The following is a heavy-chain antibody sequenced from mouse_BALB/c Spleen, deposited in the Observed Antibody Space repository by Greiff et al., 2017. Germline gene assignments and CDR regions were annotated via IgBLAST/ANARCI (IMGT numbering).Heavy chain of an antibody. D-gene: IGHD2-1*01. CDR1: GYSFTSYW. CDR3: TRSVRYYGNYNYAMDY. CDR2: IYPGNSDT. J-gene: IGHJ4*01. V-gene: IGHV1-5*01. Sequence: VQLQQSGTVLARPGASVKMSCKASGYSFTSYWTHWVKQRPGQGLEWIGAIYPGNSDTSYNQKFKGKAKLTAVTSASTAYMELSSLTNEDSAVYYCTRSVRYYGNYNYAMDYWGQGTSVTVSS.